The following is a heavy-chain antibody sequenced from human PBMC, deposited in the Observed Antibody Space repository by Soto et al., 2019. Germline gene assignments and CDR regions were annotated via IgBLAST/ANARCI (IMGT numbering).Heavy chain of an antibody. D-gene: IGHD3-22*01. Sequence: QVQLQESGPGLVKPSQTLSLTCTVSGGSISSGDYYWSWIRQPPGKGLEWIGYIYYSGSTYYNPSLKSRVTRSVDTSKTQFSLKLSSVTAADTAVYYCARYSSGPLGWFDPWGQGTLVTVSS. V-gene: IGHV4-30-4*01. CDR3: ARYSSGPLGWFDP. J-gene: IGHJ5*02. CDR1: GGSISSGDYY. CDR2: IYYSGST.